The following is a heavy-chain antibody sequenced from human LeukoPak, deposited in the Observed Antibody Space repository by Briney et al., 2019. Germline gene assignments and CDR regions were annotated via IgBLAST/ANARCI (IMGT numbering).Heavy chain of an antibody. V-gene: IGHV1-3*01. CDR3: ARYYGSGGLDY. Sequence: ASVKVSCKASGYTFTGYYMHWVRQAPGQRLEWMGWIHGGNGNIKYSQNFQDRDTFTRDTSASTAYMELRSLISEDTAVYYCARYYGSGGLDYWGQGTLVTVSS. CDR2: IHGGNGNI. CDR1: GYTFTGYY. J-gene: IGHJ4*02. D-gene: IGHD3-10*01.